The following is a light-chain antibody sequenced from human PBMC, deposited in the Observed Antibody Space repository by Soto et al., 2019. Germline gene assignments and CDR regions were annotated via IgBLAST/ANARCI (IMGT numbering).Light chain of an antibody. CDR3: QQYNNWPLS. CDR2: DAT. CDR1: QSIGSW. Sequence: DIQMTQSPSTLSASVGYRVTITCRASQSIGSWLAWYQQKPGKAPNLLIYDATTLESGVPSRFSGSGSGTEFTLTISSLQSEDFAVYYCQQYNNWPLSFGQGTRLEI. J-gene: IGKJ5*01. V-gene: IGKV1-5*01.